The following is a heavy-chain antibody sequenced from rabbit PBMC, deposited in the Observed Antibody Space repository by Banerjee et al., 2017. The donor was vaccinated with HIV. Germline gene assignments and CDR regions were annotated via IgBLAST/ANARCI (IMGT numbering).Heavy chain of an antibody. D-gene: IGHD6-1*01. J-gene: IGHJ6*01. CDR2: IYGGSSGNT. V-gene: IGHV1S40*01. CDR3: ARGDDGDPSYGYALSL. CDR1: RFSFSNSYW. Sequence: QSLEESGGDLVKPGASLTLTCTASRFSFSNSYWICWVRQAPGKGLEWIACIYGGSSGNTYYASWAKGRFTISKTSSTTVDLQITSLTATDTATYFCARGDDGDPSYGYALSLWGPGTLVTVS.